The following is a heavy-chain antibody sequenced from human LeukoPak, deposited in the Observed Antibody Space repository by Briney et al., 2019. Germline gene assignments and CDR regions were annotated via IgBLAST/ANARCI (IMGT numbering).Heavy chain of an antibody. J-gene: IGHJ6*03. CDR1: GFTFDDYA. V-gene: IGHV3-9*03. CDR2: ISWNSGSI. D-gene: IGHD1-7*01. CDR3: AKDSNYEYYYYYMDV. Sequence: GGSLRLSCAASGFTFDDYAMHWVRQAPGKGLEWVSGISWNSGSIGYADSVKGRFTISRDNAKNSLYLQMNSLRAEGMALYYCAKDSNYEYYYYYMDVWGKGTTVTVSS.